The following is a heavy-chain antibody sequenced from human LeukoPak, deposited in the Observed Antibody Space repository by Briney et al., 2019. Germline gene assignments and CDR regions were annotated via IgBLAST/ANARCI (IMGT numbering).Heavy chain of an antibody. V-gene: IGHV3-9*01. D-gene: IGHD3-9*01. CDR2: ISWNSGSI. CDR3: AREGTYDILTGSLGYFDY. J-gene: IGHJ4*02. CDR1: GFTFDDYA. Sequence: PGGSLRLSCAASGFTFDDYAMHWVRQAPGEGVGWVSGISWNSGSIGYADSVKGRFTISRDNSKNTLYLQMNSLRAEDTAVYYCAREGTYDILTGSLGYFDYWGQGTLVPVSS.